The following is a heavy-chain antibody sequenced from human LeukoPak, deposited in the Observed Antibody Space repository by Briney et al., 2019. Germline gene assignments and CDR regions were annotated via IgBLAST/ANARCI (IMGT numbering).Heavy chain of an antibody. V-gene: IGHV1-8*01. CDR1: GYTFTSYD. Sequence: GASVKVSCKASGYTFTSYDINWVRQATGQGLEWMGWMNPNSGNTDYAQKLQGRVTMTTDTSTSTAYMELRSLRSDDTAVYYCARIPGGYFDYWGQGTLVTVSS. CDR2: MNPNSGNT. D-gene: IGHD2-15*01. J-gene: IGHJ4*02. CDR3: ARIPGGYFDY.